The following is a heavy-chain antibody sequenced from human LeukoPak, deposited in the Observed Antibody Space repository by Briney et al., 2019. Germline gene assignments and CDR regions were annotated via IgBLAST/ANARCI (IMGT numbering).Heavy chain of an antibody. D-gene: IGHD3-9*01. J-gene: IGHJ6*02. CDR3: ARDPYYDILTPWYYGMDV. CDR1: GFTFSSYG. V-gene: IGHV3-33*01. CDR2: IWYDGSNK. Sequence: GGSLRLSCAASGFTFSSYGMHWVRQAPGKGLEWVAVIWYDGSNKYYADSVKGRFTISRDNSKNTLYLRMNSLRAEDTAVYYCARDPYYDILTPWYYGMDVWGQGTTVTVSS.